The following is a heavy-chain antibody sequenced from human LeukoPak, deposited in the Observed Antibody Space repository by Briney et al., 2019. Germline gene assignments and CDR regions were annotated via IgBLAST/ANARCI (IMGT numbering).Heavy chain of an antibody. CDR3: ARLLGDRYYYGMDV. Sequence: PSETLSLTCTVSGGSISSYYWSWIRQPPGKGLEWIGYIYYSGSTNYNPSLKSRVTISVDTSKNQFSLKLSSVTAADTAVYYCARLLGDRYYYGMDVWGQGTTVTVSS. CDR1: GGSISSYY. CDR2: IYYSGST. V-gene: IGHV4-59*08. J-gene: IGHJ6*02. D-gene: IGHD3-22*01.